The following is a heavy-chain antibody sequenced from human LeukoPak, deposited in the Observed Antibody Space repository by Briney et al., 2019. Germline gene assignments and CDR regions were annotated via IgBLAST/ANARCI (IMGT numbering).Heavy chain of an antibody. D-gene: IGHD5-18*01. CDR2: INPNSGGT. CDR1: GYTFTGYY. CDR3: ARDPVDTAHHSVANWFDP. V-gene: IGHV1-2*02. Sequence: GASVKVSCKASGYTFTGYYMHWVRQAPGQGLEWMGWINPNSGGTNYAQKFQGRVTMTRDTSISTAYMELSRLRSDDTAVYYCARDPVDTAHHSVANWFDPRGQGTLVTVSS. J-gene: IGHJ5*02.